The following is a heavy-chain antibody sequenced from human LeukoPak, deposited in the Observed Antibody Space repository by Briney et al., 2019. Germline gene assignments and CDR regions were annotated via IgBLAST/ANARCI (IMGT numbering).Heavy chain of an antibody. Sequence: GASVKVSCKASGGTFSSYAISWVRQAPGQGLEWMGGIIPIFGTANYAQKFQGRVTITADESTSTAYMELSSLRSEDTAVYYCARDCSSTSCPDFDYWGQGTLVTVSS. CDR3: ARDCSSTSCPDFDY. D-gene: IGHD2-2*01. CDR1: GGTFSSYA. CDR2: IIPIFGTA. J-gene: IGHJ4*02. V-gene: IGHV1-69*13.